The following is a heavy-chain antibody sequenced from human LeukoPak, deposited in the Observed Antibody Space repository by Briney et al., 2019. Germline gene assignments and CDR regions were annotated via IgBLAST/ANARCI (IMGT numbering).Heavy chain of an antibody. V-gene: IGHV4-4*07. CDR2: IYTSGST. Sequence: PSETLSLTCTVSGGSLSSYYWSWIRQPAGKGLEWIGRIYTSGSTNYNPSLKSRVTMSVDTSKNQFSLKPSSVTAADTAVYYCARDEDDFWSGYYDYWGQGTLVTVSS. CDR1: GGSLSSYY. J-gene: IGHJ4*02. D-gene: IGHD3-3*01. CDR3: ARDEDDFWSGYYDY.